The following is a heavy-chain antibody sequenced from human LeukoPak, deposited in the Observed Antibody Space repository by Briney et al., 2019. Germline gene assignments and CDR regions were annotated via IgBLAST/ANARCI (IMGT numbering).Heavy chain of an antibody. CDR3: AKDLKGGYSYELDY. J-gene: IGHJ4*02. V-gene: IGHV3-23*01. D-gene: IGHD5-18*01. Sequence: PEGSLRLSCAASGFTFSSYAMSWVRQAPGKGLEWVSAISGSGGGTYYADSVKGRFTISRDNSKNTLYLQMNSLRAEDTAVYYCAKDLKGGYSYELDYWGQGTLVTVSS. CDR2: ISGSGGGT. CDR1: GFTFSSYA.